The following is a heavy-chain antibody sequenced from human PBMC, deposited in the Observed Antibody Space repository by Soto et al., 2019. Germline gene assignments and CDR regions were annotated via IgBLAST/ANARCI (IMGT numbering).Heavy chain of an antibody. CDR1: GFTFSTYA. D-gene: IGHD1-1*01. J-gene: IGHJ4*02. Sequence: DVQLLGSGGGLEQPGGSLRLSCAASGFTFSTYAMSWVRQAPGKGLEWVSTMSATSGNTYYADSVKGRFTISRDNSRXXXXXXXXXLRGEDTAVYYCAKRGTYYFDYWGQGTLITVSS. V-gene: IGHV3-23*01. CDR2: MSATSGNT. CDR3: AKRGTYYFDY.